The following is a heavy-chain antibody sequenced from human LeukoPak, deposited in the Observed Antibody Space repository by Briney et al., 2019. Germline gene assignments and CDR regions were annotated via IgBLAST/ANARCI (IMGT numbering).Heavy chain of an antibody. Sequence: ASVKVSCKASGYTFTSYGFSWVRQAPGQGLEWMGWISAYNGNTNYAQKLQGRVTMTTDTSTSTAYMELRSLRSDDTAVYYCARQLSVYYYDSSGEDRGYFDYWGQGTLVTVSS. CDR1: GYTFTSYG. D-gene: IGHD3-22*01. J-gene: IGHJ4*02. CDR2: ISAYNGNT. V-gene: IGHV1-18*01. CDR3: ARQLSVYYYDSSGEDRGYFDY.